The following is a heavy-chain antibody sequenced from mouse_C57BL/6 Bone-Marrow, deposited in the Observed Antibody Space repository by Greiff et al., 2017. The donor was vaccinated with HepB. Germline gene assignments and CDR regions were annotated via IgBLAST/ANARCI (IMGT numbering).Heavy chain of an antibody. D-gene: IGHD5-1-1*01. V-gene: IGHV1-54*01. Sequence: VQLQQSGAELVRPGTSVKVSCKASGYAFTNYLIEWVKQRPGQGLEWIGVINPGSGGTNYNEKFKGTATLTADKSSSTAYMQLSSLTSEDSAVYFCAREDTGGFAYWGQGTLVTVSA. J-gene: IGHJ3*01. CDR3: AREDTGGFAY. CDR1: GYAFTNYL. CDR2: INPGSGGT.